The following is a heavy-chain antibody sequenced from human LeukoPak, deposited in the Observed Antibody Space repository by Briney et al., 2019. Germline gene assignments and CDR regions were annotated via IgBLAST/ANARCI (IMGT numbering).Heavy chain of an antibody. V-gene: IGHV3-7*01. J-gene: IGHJ4*02. Sequence: GGSLRLSCAASGFTFSSYWMSWVRQAPGKGLEWVANIKKDGTEKKYVDSVKGRFTISRDNAKNSLYLQMNSLRAEDTAVYYCARARASYNPFDYWGQGTLVTVSS. CDR2: IKKDGTEK. D-gene: IGHD5-24*01. CDR3: ARARASYNPFDY. CDR1: GFTFSSYW.